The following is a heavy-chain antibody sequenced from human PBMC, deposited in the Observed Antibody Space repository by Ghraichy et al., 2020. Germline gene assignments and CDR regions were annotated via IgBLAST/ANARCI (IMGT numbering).Heavy chain of an antibody. D-gene: IGHD5-12*01. CDR2: IYYSGST. CDR3: ARHEARRGVATILDY. V-gene: IGHV4-39*01. J-gene: IGHJ4*02. CDR1: GGSISSSSYY. Sequence: SETLSLTCTVSGGSISSSSYYWGWIRQPPGKGLEWIGSIYYSGSTYFNPSLKSRVTISVDTSKNQFSLKLSSVTAADTAVYYCARHEARRGVATILDYWGQGTLVTVSS.